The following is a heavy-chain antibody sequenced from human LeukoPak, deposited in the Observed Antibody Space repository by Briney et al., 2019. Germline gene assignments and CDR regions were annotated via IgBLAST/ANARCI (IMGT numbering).Heavy chain of an antibody. V-gene: IGHV3-21*01. CDR1: GFTFSSYS. CDR3: ARVLEGDFGSGYSPFDY. CDR2: ISSSSSYI. D-gene: IGHD3-3*01. Sequence: PGRSLRLSCAASGFTFSSYSMNWVRQAPGKGLEWVSCISSSSSYIYYAHSVKGRFTIARDNAKNSLYLQMNSLRAEDTAVYYCARVLEGDFGSGYSPFDYWGQGTLVTVSS. J-gene: IGHJ4*02.